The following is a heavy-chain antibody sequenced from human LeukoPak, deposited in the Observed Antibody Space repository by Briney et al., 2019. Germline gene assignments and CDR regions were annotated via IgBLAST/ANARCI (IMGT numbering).Heavy chain of an antibody. V-gene: IGHV3-23*01. D-gene: IGHD6-19*01. J-gene: IGHJ4*02. Sequence: GGSLRLSCAASAFTFSSYAMSWVRQAPGKGLEWVSAISGSGGSTYYADSVKGRFTISRDNSKNTLYLQMKCLRAEDTAVYYCAKYPGAAVAGDFDYWGQGTLVTVSS. CDR3: AKYPGAAVAGDFDY. CDR1: AFTFSSYA. CDR2: ISGSGGST.